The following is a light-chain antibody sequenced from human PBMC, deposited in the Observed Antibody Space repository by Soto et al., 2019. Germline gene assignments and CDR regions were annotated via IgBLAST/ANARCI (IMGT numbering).Light chain of an antibody. CDR3: SSYTSSGTPL. CDR2: DVT. V-gene: IGLV2-14*03. Sequence: QSALTQPASVSGSPGQSITISCSGSSSDVGGYNYVSWYQHHPGKAPKLMIYDVTNRPSGVSNRFSGSNSGNTASLTISGLQAEDEADYYCSSYTSSGTPLFGGGTQLTVL. J-gene: IGLJ2*01. CDR1: SSDVGGYNY.